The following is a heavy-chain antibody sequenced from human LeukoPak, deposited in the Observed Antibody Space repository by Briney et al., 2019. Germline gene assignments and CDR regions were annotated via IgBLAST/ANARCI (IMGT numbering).Heavy chain of an antibody. CDR3: ARDGPAQMVDFDY. CDR2: IYPNNGAT. D-gene: IGHD3-10*01. CDR1: GYTFSGTGWY. J-gene: IGHJ4*02. Sequence: GDSVKVSCKASGYTFSGTGWYLYWLRQAPGQGLECMGWIYPNNGATGYAQKFQGRVAMTRDTSISTAYMELSRLRPDDTAVYYCARDGPAQMVDFDYWGQGTLVTLSS. V-gene: IGHV1-2*02.